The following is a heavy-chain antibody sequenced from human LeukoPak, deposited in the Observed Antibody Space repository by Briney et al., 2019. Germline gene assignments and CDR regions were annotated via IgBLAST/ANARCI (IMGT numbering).Heavy chain of an antibody. CDR3: ARRSPPTSPNYDFWSGYYHWFDP. Sequence: SETLSLTCTVSGGSISSSSYYWGWIRQPPGKGPEWIGSIYYSGSTYYNPSLKSRVTISVDTSKNQFSLKLSSVTAADTAVYYCARRSPPTSPNYDFWSGYYHWFDPWGQGTLVTVSS. J-gene: IGHJ5*02. CDR1: GGSISSSSYY. D-gene: IGHD3-3*01. V-gene: IGHV4-39*01. CDR2: IYYSGST.